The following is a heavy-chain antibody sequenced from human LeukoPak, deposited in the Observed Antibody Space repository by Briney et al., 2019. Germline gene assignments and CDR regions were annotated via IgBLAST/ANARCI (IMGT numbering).Heavy chain of an antibody. D-gene: IGHD1-26*01. V-gene: IGHV1-2*02. CDR2: INPNSGGT. CDR1: GYAFTGYY. CDR3: CHSGSYYSVMSPPDY. J-gene: IGHJ4*02. Sequence: ASVKVSCKASGYAFTGYYMHWVRQAPGQGLEWMGWINPNSGGTNYAQKFPGRVTMTRDTSISTAYMELSRLRSEDTAVYYCCHSGSYYSVMSPPDYWGQGTLVTVSS.